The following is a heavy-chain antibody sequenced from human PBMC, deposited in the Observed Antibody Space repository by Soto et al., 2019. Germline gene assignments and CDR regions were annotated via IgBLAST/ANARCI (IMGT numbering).Heavy chain of an antibody. CDR3: ARWEWLRDYYGMDV. V-gene: IGHV1-69*01. Sequence: QVQLVQSWAEVKKPGSSVKVACKASGGTFSSYAISWVRQAPGQGLEWMGGILPIFGTANYAQKCQDRVTITADDSTSTAYMELSSLRSEDKAVYYCARWEWLRDYYGMDVWGQGTTVTVSS. D-gene: IGHD5-12*01. J-gene: IGHJ6*02. CDR1: GGTFSSYA. CDR2: ILPIFGTA.